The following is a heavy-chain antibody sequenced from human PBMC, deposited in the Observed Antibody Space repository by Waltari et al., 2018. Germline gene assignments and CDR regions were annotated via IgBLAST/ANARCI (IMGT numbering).Heavy chain of an antibody. V-gene: IGHV1-69*13. CDR1: GGTFSSYA. J-gene: IGHJ6*02. CDR2: SIPIFGTA. Sequence: VQLVQSGAAVRKPGSSVKVSCKASGGTFSSYAIRWVRQATGQGLEWMGGSIPIFGTANYAQKFQGRVTITADESTSTAYMELSSLISEDTAGYYWARVSYGYYGHYYYGMDVWGQGTTVTVSS. CDR3: ARVSYGYYGHYYYGMDV. D-gene: IGHD4-17*01.